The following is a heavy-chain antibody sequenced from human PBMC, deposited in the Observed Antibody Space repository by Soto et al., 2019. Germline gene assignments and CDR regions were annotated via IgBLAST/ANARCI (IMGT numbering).Heavy chain of an antibody. Sequence: PGGSLRLSCAASGFTFSSYAMHWVRQAPGKGLQWLAMTSYDGINTYYADSVKGRFTISRDNSKNMLYLQMNSLRADDTAVYFCAKDRDYHATTIGYWGQGTPVTV. CDR1: GFTFSSYA. D-gene: IGHD1-1*01. J-gene: IGHJ4*02. CDR3: AKDRDYHATTIGY. CDR2: TSYDGINT. V-gene: IGHV3-30*18.